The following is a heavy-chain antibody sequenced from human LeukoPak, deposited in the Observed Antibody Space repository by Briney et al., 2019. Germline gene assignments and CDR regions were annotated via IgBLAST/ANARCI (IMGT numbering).Heavy chain of an antibody. V-gene: IGHV3-11*06. J-gene: IGHJ4*02. CDR2: ISSSSSHT. CDR3: ARDRGYEGVDY. CDR1: GFTFSDYY. D-gene: IGHD3-10*01. Sequence: GGSLRLSCAASGFTFSDYYITWIRQAPGQGLEWVSYISSSSSHTNYADSVKGRFTISRDNAKSSLYLQMNSLRAEDTAVYYCARDRGYEGVDYWGQGTLVTVSS.